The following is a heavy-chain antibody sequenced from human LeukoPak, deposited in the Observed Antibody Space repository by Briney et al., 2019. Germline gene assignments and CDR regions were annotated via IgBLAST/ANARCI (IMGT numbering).Heavy chain of an antibody. D-gene: IGHD3/OR15-3a*01. Sequence: SETLSLTCTVSGDSISSSSYYWGWLRQPAGKGLEWVGSIYYSGRTYYNPSLKSRVTISVDTPKNHFSLKLSSVTAADTAVYYGARTRTESWADYGGQGTLVTVSS. J-gene: IGHJ4*02. V-gene: IGHV4-39*02. CDR2: IYYSGRT. CDR3: ARTRTESWADY. CDR1: GDSISSSSYY.